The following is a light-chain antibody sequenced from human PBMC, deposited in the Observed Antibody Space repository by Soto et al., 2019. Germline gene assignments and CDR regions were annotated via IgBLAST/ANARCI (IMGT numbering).Light chain of an antibody. CDR1: SSDVGRYNY. V-gene: IGLV2-14*01. CDR3: SSYTDSSNYV. Sequence: QSGLTQPASVSGSPGQSITISCTGTSSDVGRYNYVSWYQQQPGKAPKLMIYQVTNRPSGVSNRFSGSRSGNTASLTISGLQAEDEADYYCSSYTDSSNYVFGTGTKVTVL. J-gene: IGLJ1*01. CDR2: QVT.